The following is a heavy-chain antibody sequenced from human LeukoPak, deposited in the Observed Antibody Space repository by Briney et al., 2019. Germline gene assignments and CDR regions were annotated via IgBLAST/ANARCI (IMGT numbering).Heavy chain of an antibody. D-gene: IGHD6-19*01. Sequence: GGSLRLSCAASGFTFSGYEMNWARQAPGKGLEWVSYISSSGSIIYYADSVKGRFTISRDNAKNSLYLQMNSLRAEDTAVYYCARDDAGYSSGWYWVYWGQGTLVTVSS. J-gene: IGHJ4*02. CDR3: ARDDAGYSSGWYWVY. CDR1: GFTFSGYE. V-gene: IGHV3-48*03. CDR2: ISSSGSII.